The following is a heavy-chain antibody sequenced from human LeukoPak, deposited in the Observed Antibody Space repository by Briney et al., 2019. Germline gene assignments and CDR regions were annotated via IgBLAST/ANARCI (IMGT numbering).Heavy chain of an antibody. V-gene: IGHV6-1*01. CDR2: TYYRSKWYN. D-gene: IGHD6-19*01. CDR3: ARGYSSGWWDLYYFDY. J-gene: IGHJ4*02. Sequence: SQTLSLTCAISGDSVSSNSAAWNWIRQSPSRGLEWLGRTYYRSKWYNDYAVSVKSRITINPDTSKNQFSLQLNSVTPEDTAVYYCARGYSSGWWDLYYFDYWGQGTLVTVSS. CDR1: GDSVSSNSAA.